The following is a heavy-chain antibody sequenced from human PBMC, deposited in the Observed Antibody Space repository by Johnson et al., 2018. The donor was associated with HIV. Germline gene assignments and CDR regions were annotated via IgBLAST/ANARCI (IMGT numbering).Heavy chain of an antibody. CDR3: AKDFGSGWADAFDI. J-gene: IGHJ3*02. D-gene: IGHD6-19*01. CDR1: GFTFSSYS. CDR2: ISYDATNR. V-gene: IGHV3-30*04. Sequence: QVQLVESGGGVVQPGRSLRLSCAASGFTFSSYSMHWVRQAPGKGLEWVAVISYDATNRYYVDSVKGRFTISRDNSKNTVYLQMNSLRTEDSALYYCAKDFGSGWADAFDIWGQGTGVTISS.